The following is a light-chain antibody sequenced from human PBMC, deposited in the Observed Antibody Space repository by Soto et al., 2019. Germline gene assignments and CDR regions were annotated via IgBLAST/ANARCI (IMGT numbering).Light chain of an antibody. Sequence: EIVLTQSPGTLSLSPGERATLFCRASQSVSSSYLAWYQQKPGQAPRLLIHGASSRATGTPDRFSGSGSGTDFTLTISRLEPEDFAAYYCQQFGRSFMYTFGQGTKLEIK. V-gene: IGKV3-20*01. J-gene: IGKJ2*01. CDR3: QQFGRSFMYT. CDR1: QSVSSSY. CDR2: GAS.